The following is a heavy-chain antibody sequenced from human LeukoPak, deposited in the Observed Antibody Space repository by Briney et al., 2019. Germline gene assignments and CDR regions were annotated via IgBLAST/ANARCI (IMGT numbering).Heavy chain of an antibody. J-gene: IGHJ3*02. Sequence: SETLSLTCTVSGDSISSYYWSWIRQPPGKGLEWIGYIYYSGSTNYNPSLKSRVTISVDTSKNQFSLKLSSVTAADTAVYYCARDIYGDPSFDIWGQGTMVTVSS. V-gene: IGHV4-59*01. CDR1: GDSISSYY. D-gene: IGHD4-17*01. CDR2: IYYSGST. CDR3: ARDIYGDPSFDI.